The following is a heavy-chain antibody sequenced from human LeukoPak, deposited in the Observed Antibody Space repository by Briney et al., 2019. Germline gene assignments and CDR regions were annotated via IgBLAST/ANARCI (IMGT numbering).Heavy chain of an antibody. J-gene: IGHJ4*02. D-gene: IGHD6-13*01. Sequence: GGSLRLSCATSGFAFSTNWMHWVRQAPGKGLVWVSHISTDARTITYADFVKGRFTISRDNAKNTLYLQMNSLRAEDTALYYCVRGQATAWGLDYWGQGTLVTVSS. V-gene: IGHV3-74*01. CDR2: ISTDARTI. CDR1: GFAFSTNW. CDR3: VRGQATAWGLDY.